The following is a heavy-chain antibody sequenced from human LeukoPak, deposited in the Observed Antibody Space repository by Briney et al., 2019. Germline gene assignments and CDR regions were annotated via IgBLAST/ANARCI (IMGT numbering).Heavy chain of an antibody. CDR2: INHSGST. CDR1: GGSFSGYY. CDR3: AKVFWSGYSYFDY. J-gene: IGHJ4*02. Sequence: SETLSLTCAVYGGSFSGYYWSWIRQPPGKGLEWIGEINHSGSTNYNPSLKSRVTISVDTSKNQFSLKLSSVTAADTAVYYCAKVFWSGYSYFDYWGQGTLVTVSS. V-gene: IGHV4-34*01. D-gene: IGHD3-3*01.